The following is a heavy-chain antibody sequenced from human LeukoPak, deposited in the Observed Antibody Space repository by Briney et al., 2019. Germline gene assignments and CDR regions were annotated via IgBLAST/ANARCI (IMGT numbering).Heavy chain of an antibody. CDR3: AKDLGWNYRTN. V-gene: IGHV3-30*18. J-gene: IGHJ4*02. CDR1: GFTFSSYG. D-gene: IGHD1-7*01. CDR2: ISYDGSNK. Sequence: GGSLRLSCAASGFTFSSYGMHWVRQAPGKGLEWVAVISYDGSNKYYADSVKGRFTISRDNSKNTLYLQMNSLRAEDTAVYYCAKDLGWNYRTNWGQGTLVTVSS.